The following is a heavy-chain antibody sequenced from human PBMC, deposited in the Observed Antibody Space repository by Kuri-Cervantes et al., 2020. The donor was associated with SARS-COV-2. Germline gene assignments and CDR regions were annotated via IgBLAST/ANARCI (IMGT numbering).Heavy chain of an antibody. CDR2: VRQDGRDK. CDR1: GLTVSSYW. J-gene: IGHJ4*02. CDR3: ARYCTSISCESAIDF. D-gene: IGHD2-2*01. V-gene: IGHV3-7*03. Sequence: SLMMSCAASGLTVSSYWMTWVRQAPGEGLDWVANVRQDGRDKNYGDSVKGRFTISRDNTKNSLYLQMYNLTAADTAVYYCARYCTSISCESAIDFWGQGTLVTVSS.